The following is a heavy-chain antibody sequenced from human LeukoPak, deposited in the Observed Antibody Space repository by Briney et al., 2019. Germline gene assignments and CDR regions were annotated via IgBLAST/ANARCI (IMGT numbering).Heavy chain of an antibody. CDR3: ARDREYDSSGYYLGY. CDR1: GYTFTVYY. CDR2: INPNSGGT. V-gene: IGHV1-2*02. J-gene: IGHJ4*02. D-gene: IGHD3-22*01. Sequence: ASVKVSCKASGYTFTVYYMHWVRQAPGQGLEWMGWINPNSGGTNYSQKFQGRGTMTRDTSISTAYMELSRLRSDDTAVYYCARDREYDSSGYYLGYWGQGTLVTVSS.